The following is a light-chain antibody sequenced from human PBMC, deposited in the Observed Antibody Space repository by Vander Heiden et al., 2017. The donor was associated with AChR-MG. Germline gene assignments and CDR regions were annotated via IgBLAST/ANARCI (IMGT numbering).Light chain of an antibody. Sequence: QSALTQEASVSGTVGQKVTLSCTGNSNNIGSFAVGWYQQISHGAPKTVLFGNSLPSGIADRFSGSKSGTTASLTISGLQPEDEADYYCSTWDYTLSAWVFGGGTKLTVL. CDR1: SNNIGSFA. J-gene: IGLJ3*02. CDR3: STWDYTLSAWV. V-gene: IGLV1-36*01. CDR2: GN.